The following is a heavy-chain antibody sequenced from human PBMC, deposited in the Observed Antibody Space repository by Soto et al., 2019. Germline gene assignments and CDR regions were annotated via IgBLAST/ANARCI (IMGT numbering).Heavy chain of an antibody. V-gene: IGHV3-15*01. CDR2: IKSKTDGGTT. CDR1: GFTFSNAW. D-gene: IGHD3-3*01. Sequence: GSLRLSCAASGFTFSNAWMSWVRQAPGKGLEWVGRIKSKTDGGTTDYAAPVKGRFTISRDDSKNTLYLQMNSLKTEDTAVYYCTTDRPWYYDFWSGHYWGQGTLVTGSS. CDR3: TTDRPWYYDFWSGHY. J-gene: IGHJ4*02.